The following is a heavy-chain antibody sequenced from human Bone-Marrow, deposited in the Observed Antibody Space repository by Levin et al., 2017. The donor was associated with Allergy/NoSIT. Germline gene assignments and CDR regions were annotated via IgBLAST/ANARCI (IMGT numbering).Heavy chain of an antibody. CDR3: ARDMVRGALYYYYGMDV. CDR2: INPNSGGT. Sequence: ASVKVSCTASGYTFTGYYMHWVRQAPGQGLEWMGWINPNSGGTNYAQKFQGRVTMTRDTSISTAYMELSRLRSDDTAVYYCARDMVRGALYYYYGMDVWGQGTTVTVSS. D-gene: IGHD3-10*01. CDR1: GYTFTGYY. V-gene: IGHV1-2*02. J-gene: IGHJ6*02.